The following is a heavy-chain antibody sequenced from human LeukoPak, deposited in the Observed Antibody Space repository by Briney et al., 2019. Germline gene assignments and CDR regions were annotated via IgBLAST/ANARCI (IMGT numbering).Heavy chain of an antibody. D-gene: IGHD3-9*01. CDR1: GFTFSSYS. CDR2: IKSKTDGGTT. J-gene: IGHJ4*02. V-gene: IGHV3-15*01. Sequence: PGGSLRLSCAASGFTFSSYSMNWVRQAPGKGLEWVGRIKSKTDGGTTDYAAPVKGRFTISRDDSKNTLYLQMNSLKTEDTAVYYCTTDLDRYDILTGYYGHYFDYWGQGTLVTVSS. CDR3: TTDLDRYDILTGYYGHYFDY.